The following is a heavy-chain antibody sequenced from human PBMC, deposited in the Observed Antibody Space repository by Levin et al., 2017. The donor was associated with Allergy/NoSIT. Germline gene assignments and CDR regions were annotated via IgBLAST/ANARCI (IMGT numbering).Heavy chain of an antibody. CDR2: ISSSSNTI. CDR1: GFTFSNYS. J-gene: IGHJ4*02. D-gene: IGHD3-9*01. Sequence: GESLKISCAASGFTFSNYSMNWVRQAPGKGLEWVSYISSSSNTIYYADSVKGRFTISRDNAKNSLYLQMNSLRDEDTAVYYCARGDHYDILTGPDYWGQGALVTVSS. V-gene: IGHV3-48*02. CDR3: ARGDHYDILTGPDY.